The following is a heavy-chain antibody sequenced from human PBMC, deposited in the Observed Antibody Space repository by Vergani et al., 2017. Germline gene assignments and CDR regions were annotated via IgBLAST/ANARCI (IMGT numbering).Heavy chain of an antibody. CDR3: AKRGGKARTVADDY. V-gene: IGHV3-30*02. CDR2: IRYDGSNK. J-gene: IGHJ4*02. Sequence: QVQLVESGGGVVQPGGSLRLSCAASGFTFSSYGMHWVRQAPGKGLEWVAFIRYDGSNKYYADSVKGRFTISRDNSKNTLYLQMNSLRAEDTAVYYCAKRGGKARTVADDYWAREPWSPSPQ. D-gene: IGHD6-19*01. CDR1: GFTFSSYG.